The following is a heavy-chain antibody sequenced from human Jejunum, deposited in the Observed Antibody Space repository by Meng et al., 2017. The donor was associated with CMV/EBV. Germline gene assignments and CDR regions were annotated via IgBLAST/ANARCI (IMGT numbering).Heavy chain of an antibody. CDR3: ASLFHFDILTGSWY. CDR2: IYNTGRT. CDR1: GDYLTKGEYY. D-gene: IGHD3-9*01. J-gene: IGHJ4*02. V-gene: IGHV4-30-4*08. Sequence: QVKRQKAVSGPVKPSHTLSLSCTVSGDYLTKGEYYWNVIRQSPGKGVELIGYIYNTGRTSYSPSLKSRVSMSVDTAKNQFSLHLSSVTVADAAVYYCASLFHFDILTGSWYWGQGVLVVASS.